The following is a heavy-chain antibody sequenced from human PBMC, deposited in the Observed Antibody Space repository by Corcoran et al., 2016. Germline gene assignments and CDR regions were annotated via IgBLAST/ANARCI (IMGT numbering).Heavy chain of an antibody. CDR2: ISSSSSYI. CDR1: GFTFSSYS. Sequence: EVQLVESGGGLVKPGGSLRLSCAASGFTFSSYSMNWVRQAPGKGLEWVSSISSSSSYIYYADSVKGRFTISRDNAKNSLYLQMNSLRAEDTAVYYCARGSEVGAPPGYYYGMDVWGQGTTVTVSS. J-gene: IGHJ6*02. V-gene: IGHV3-21*01. CDR3: ARGSEVGAPPGYYYGMDV. D-gene: IGHD1-26*01.